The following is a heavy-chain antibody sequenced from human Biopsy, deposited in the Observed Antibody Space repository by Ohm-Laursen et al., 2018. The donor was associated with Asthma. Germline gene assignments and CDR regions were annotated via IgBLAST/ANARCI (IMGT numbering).Heavy chain of an antibody. V-gene: IGHV1-69*13. CDR1: GASFNNFA. CDR2: LIPVLGTP. Sequence: SEKASCKASGASFNNFAISWARQDPGQGLEWLGGLIPVLGTPDHAQMIEGRVTITADESTSTAYMELSSLRSEDTAVYYCARGYSGTDRIVYYYSGLEVWGQGTTVTVSS. J-gene: IGHJ6*02. CDR3: ARGYSGTDRIVYYYSGLEV. D-gene: IGHD5-12*01.